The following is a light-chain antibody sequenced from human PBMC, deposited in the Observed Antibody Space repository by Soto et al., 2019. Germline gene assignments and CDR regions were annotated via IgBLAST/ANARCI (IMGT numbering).Light chain of an antibody. CDR2: GAS. CDR3: QQYGSSPWT. Sequence: EIVMTQSPATLSVSPGERATLSCRASQSVNSNYLAWYQQKPGQAPRLLIYGASNRATGIPDRFSGSGSGTDFTLTISRLEPEDFAVYYCQQYGSSPWTFGQGTKVDIK. CDR1: QSVNSNY. V-gene: IGKV3-20*01. J-gene: IGKJ1*01.